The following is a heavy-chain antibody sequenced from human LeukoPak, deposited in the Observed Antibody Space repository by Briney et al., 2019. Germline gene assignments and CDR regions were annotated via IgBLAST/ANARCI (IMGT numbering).Heavy chain of an antibody. J-gene: IGHJ4*02. D-gene: IGHD3-10*01. Sequence: GGSLRLSCAVSGFTFSSYAMSWVRQAPGKGLEWVSTISGSGDSTYFADSVKGRFTISRDNSKNTLYLQMNSLRAEDTAVYYCAKYGSGTYYNGLHWGQGTLVTVSS. V-gene: IGHV3-23*01. CDR3: AKYGSGTYYNGLH. CDR1: GFTFSSYA. CDR2: ISGSGDST.